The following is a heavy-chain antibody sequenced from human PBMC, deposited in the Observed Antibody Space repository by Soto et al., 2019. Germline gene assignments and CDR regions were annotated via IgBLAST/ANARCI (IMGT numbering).Heavy chain of an antibody. CDR3: ARETRDYSA. J-gene: IGHJ5*02. D-gene: IGHD1-1*01. CDR2: ISPSSSYI. CDR1: GFIFSSST. V-gene: IGHV3-21*01. Sequence: GGSLRLSCAASGFIFSSSTLSWVRQAPGKGLEWVSCISPSSSYIYYADSVKGRFSISRDNAKNSLFLEMNNLRAEDTAVYYCARETRDYSAWGQGTLVTVSS.